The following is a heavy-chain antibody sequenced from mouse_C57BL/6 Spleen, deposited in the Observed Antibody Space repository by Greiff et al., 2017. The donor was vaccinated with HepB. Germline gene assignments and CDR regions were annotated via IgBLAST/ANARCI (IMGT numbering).Heavy chain of an antibody. J-gene: IGHJ2*01. D-gene: IGHD1-1*01. CDR1: GFTFTDYY. V-gene: IGHV7-3*01. Sequence: EVRLVESGGGLVQPGGSLSLSCAASGFTFTDYYMSWVRQPPGKALEWLGFIRNKANGYTTEYSASVKGRFTISRDNSQSILYLQMNALRAEDSATYYCARYYGRFYYLDYWGQGTTLTVSS. CDR2: IRNKANGYTT. CDR3: ARYYGRFYYLDY.